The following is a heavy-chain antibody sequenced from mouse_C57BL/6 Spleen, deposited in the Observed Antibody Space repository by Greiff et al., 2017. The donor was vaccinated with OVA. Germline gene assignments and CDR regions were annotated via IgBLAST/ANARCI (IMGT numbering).Heavy chain of an antibody. Sequence: VQLQQSGPELVKPGASVKMSCKASGYTFTDYNMHWVKQSHGKSLEWIGYINPNNGGTSYNQKFKGKATLTVNKSSSTAYMELRSLTSEESAVYYCARSIYDGYMYYFDYWGQGTTLTVSS. CDR3: ARSIYDGYMYYFDY. D-gene: IGHD2-3*01. J-gene: IGHJ2*01. CDR2: INPNNGGT. CDR1: GYTFTDYN. V-gene: IGHV1-22*01.